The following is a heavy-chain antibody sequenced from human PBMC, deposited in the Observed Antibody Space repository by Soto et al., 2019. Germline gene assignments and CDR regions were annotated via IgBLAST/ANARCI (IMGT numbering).Heavy chain of an antibody. J-gene: IGHJ6*02. D-gene: IGHD2-21*02. Sequence: QVQLQESGPGLVKPSQTLSLTCTVSGGSISSGGYYWSWIRQHPGKGLEWIGYIYYSGSTYYNPSLKGRVTISVDTSKNQFSLKLSSVTAADTAVYYCARVCGGDCRHGMDVWGQGTTVTVSS. V-gene: IGHV4-31*03. CDR2: IYYSGST. CDR1: GGSISSGGYY. CDR3: ARVCGGDCRHGMDV.